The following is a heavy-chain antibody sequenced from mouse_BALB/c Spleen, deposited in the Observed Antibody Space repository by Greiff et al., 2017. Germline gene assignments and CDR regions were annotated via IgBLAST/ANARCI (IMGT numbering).Heavy chain of an antibody. Sequence: QVQLQQPGPELVKPGASVKISCKASGYSFTSYYIHWVKQRPGQGLEWIGWIFPGSGNTKYNEKFKGKATLTADTSSSTAYMQLSSLTSEDSAVYFCARRYGNYAMDYWGQGTSVTVSS. CDR1: GYSFTSYY. V-gene: IGHV1-66*01. D-gene: IGHD2-10*02. CDR3: ARRYGNYAMDY. J-gene: IGHJ4*01. CDR2: IFPGSGNT.